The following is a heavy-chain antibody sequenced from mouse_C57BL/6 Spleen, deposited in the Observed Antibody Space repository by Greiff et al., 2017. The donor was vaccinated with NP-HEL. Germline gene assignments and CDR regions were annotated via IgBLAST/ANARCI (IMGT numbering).Heavy chain of an antibody. J-gene: IGHJ1*03. D-gene: IGHD3-1*01. CDR3: ARSLSGGYFDV. CDR1: GYTFTNYW. Sequence: VQLQQSGAELVRPGTSVKMSCKASGYTFTNYWIGWAKQRPGHGLEWIGDIYPGGGYTNYNEKFKGKATLTADKSSSTDYMQLSSLTSEDSAIYYCARSLSGGYFDVWGTGTTVTVSS. V-gene: IGHV1-63*01. CDR2: IYPGGGYT.